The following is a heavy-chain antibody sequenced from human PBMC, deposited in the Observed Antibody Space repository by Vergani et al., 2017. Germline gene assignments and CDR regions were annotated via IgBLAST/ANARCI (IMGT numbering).Heavy chain of an antibody. J-gene: IGHJ6*03. CDR3: ARDIGIVPAAITYMDV. CDR1: GFTFSSYA. D-gene: IGHD2-2*02. Sequence: VQLVESGGGVVQPGRSLRLSCAASGFTFSSYAMHWVRQAPGKGLECVAVISYDGSNKYYADSVKGRFTISRDNSKNTLYLQMNSLRAEDTAVYYCARDIGIVPAAITYMDVWGKGTTVTVSS. V-gene: IGHV3-30*01. CDR2: ISYDGSNK.